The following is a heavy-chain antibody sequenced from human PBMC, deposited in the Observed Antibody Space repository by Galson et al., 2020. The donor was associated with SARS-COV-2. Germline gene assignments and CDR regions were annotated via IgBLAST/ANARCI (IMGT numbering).Heavy chain of an antibody. CDR3: ARDWGLGSWFDP. J-gene: IGHJ5*02. D-gene: IGHD7-27*01. CDR1: GFTFSSYA. V-gene: IGHV3-23*01. Sequence: GGLRLSCAASGFTFSSYALSWVRQAPGKGLEWVSGLSGSGDRTYYADSVKGRFTVSRDNSKNTLFLQMNSLRGDDTAIYFCARDWGLGSWFDPWGQGTLVTVSS. CDR2: LSGSGDRT.